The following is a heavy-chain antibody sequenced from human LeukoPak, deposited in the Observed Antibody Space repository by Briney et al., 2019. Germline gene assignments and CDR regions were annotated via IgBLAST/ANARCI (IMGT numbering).Heavy chain of an antibody. V-gene: IGHV4-31*03. Sequence: PWETLSLTCTVSGGSISSGGYYWSWIRQHPGKGLEWIGYIYYSGSTYYNPSLKSRVTISVDTSKNQFSLKLSSVTAADTAVYYCARGHRYRSGGSCYANWFDPWGQGTLVTVSS. D-gene: IGHD2-15*01. CDR2: IYYSGST. CDR3: ARGHRYRSGGSCYANWFDP. J-gene: IGHJ5*02. CDR1: GGSISSGGYY.